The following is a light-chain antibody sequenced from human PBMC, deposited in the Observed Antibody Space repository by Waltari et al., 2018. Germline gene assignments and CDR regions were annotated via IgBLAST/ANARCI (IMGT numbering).Light chain of an antibody. Sequence: QSALTQPASVSGSPGQSITISCTGTSSDVGSYNLVSWYQQYPGKAPKLIIYEVSKRPSGLSNRFAGSKSGNTDSLTISGLQAEDEADYYCCSNAGRTTVLFGGGTKVTVL. CDR1: SSDVGSYNL. CDR3: CSNAGRTTVL. J-gene: IGLJ2*01. CDR2: EVS. V-gene: IGLV2-23*02.